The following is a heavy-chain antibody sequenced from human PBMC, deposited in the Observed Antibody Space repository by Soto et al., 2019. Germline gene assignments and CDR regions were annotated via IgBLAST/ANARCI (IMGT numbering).Heavy chain of an antibody. J-gene: IGHJ4*02. CDR2: ISSSSSYI. D-gene: IGHD2-2*01. Sequence: EVQLVESGGGLVKPGGSLRLSCAASGFTFSSYSRNWVRQAPGKGLEWVSSISSSSSYIYYADSVKGRFTISRDNAKNSLYLQMNSLRAEDTAVYYCATGYCSSTSCYNDYWGQGTLVTVSS. CDR1: GFTFSSYS. CDR3: ATGYCSSTSCYNDY. V-gene: IGHV3-21*01.